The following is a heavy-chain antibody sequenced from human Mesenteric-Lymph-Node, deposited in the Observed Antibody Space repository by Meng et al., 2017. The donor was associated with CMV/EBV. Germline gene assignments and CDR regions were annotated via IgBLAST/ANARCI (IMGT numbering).Heavy chain of an antibody. V-gene: IGHV3-30*04. J-gene: IGHJ4*02. D-gene: IGHD2-21*01. Sequence: GESLKISCAASGFTLSRYAMHWVRQAPGKGLEWVAFISFDGSNKYYADSVNGRFTISRDNSKNTLYLQLNSLTADDTAVYYCARAYCGGDCFSGDYWGQGTLVTVSS. CDR1: GFTLSRYA. CDR3: ARAYCGGDCFSGDY. CDR2: ISFDGSNK.